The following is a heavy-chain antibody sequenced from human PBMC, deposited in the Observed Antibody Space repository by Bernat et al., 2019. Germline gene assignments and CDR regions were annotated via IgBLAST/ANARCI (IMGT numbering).Heavy chain of an antibody. CDR3: ARGDVVVPGAFDI. D-gene: IGHD2-21*02. V-gene: IGHV4-31*03. CDR2: IYYSGST. Sequence: QLQLQESGPGLVKPSETLSLTCTVSGGSISSSGYYWSWIRQHPGKGLEWIGYIYYSGSTYYNPSLKSRVTISVDTSKNQFSLKLSSVTAADTAVYYCARGDVVVPGAFDIWGQGTMVTVSS. J-gene: IGHJ3*02. CDR1: GGSISSSGYY.